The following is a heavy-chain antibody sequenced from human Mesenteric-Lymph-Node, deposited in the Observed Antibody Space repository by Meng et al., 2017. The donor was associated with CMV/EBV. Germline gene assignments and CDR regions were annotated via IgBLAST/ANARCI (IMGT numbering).Heavy chain of an antibody. Sequence: ASVKVSCKASGYTFSGYYIHWVRQAQGLEWMGWINPNSGGTNYAQNFQGRVTMTRDTSISTAYMELSSLRSDDTAIYYCMRGPAADNFRWLDPWGQGTLVTV. D-gene: IGHD6-13*01. CDR2: INPNSGGT. V-gene: IGHV1-2*02. CDR3: MRGPAADNFRWLDP. CDR1: GYTFSGYY. J-gene: IGHJ5*02.